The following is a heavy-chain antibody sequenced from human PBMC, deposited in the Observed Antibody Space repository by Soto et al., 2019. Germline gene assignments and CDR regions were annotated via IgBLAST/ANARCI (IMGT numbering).Heavy chain of an antibody. CDR1: GFTFSDYY. CDR3: ATSQWGGYSYVGREAFDI. J-gene: IGHJ3*02. Sequence: QVQLVESGGGLVKPGGSLRLSCAASGFTFSDYYMSWIRQARGKGLEWVSYISSSGSTIYYADSVKGRFTISRDNAKYSLYLQMNSLRAEDTAVYYCATSQWGGYSYVGREAFDIWGQGTMVTVSS. D-gene: IGHD5-18*01. V-gene: IGHV3-11*01. CDR2: ISSSGSTI.